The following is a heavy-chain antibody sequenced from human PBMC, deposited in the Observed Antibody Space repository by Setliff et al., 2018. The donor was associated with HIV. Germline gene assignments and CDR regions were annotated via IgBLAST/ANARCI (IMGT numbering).Heavy chain of an antibody. CDR1: DASISNYH. CDR2: IYYSGST. CDR3: ARGSRGYSYAYYYYYMDV. Sequence: PSETLSLTCTVSDASISNYHWSWIRQPPGKGLEWIGYIYYSGSTNYNPSLKSRVTISIDTSTNQFSLKLSSVTAADTAVYYCARGSRGYSYAYYYYYMDVWGKGTTVTVSS. D-gene: IGHD5-18*01. J-gene: IGHJ6*03. V-gene: IGHV4-59*08.